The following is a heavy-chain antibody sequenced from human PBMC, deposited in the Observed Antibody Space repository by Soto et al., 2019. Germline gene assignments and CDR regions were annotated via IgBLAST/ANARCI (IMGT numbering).Heavy chain of an antibody. J-gene: IGHJ4*02. D-gene: IGHD3-22*01. Sequence: SESLSLTCAVSGGSISSGGYSWSWIRQPPGKGLEWIGYIYHSGSTYYNPSLKSRVTISVDRSKNQFSLKLSSVTAADTAVYYCASQHYYDSSGYYVVYWGQGTLVTVSS. V-gene: IGHV4-30-2*01. CDR1: GGSISSGGYS. CDR3: ASQHYYDSSGYYVVY. CDR2: IYHSGST.